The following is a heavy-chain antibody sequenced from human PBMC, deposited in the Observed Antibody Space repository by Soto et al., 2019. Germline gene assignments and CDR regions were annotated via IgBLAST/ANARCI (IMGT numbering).Heavy chain of an antibody. V-gene: IGHV3-66*01. J-gene: IGHJ6*02. Sequence: PGGSLRLSCAASGFTVSSNYMSWVRQAPGKGLEWVSVIYSGGSTYYADSVKGRFTISRGNSKNTLYLQMNSLRAEDTAVYYCARDRNRITIFGVVNYYYYGMDVWGQGTTVTVSS. CDR3: ARDRNRITIFGVVNYYYYGMDV. D-gene: IGHD3-3*01. CDR2: IYSGGST. CDR1: GFTVSSNY.